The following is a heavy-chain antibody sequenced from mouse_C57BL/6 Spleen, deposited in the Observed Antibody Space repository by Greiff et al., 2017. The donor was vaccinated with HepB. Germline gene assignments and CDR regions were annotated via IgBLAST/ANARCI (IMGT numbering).Heavy chain of an antibody. V-gene: IGHV14-2*01. J-gene: IGHJ3*01. D-gene: IGHD1-1*01. CDR1: GFNIKDYY. CDR2: IDPEDGET. Sequence: EVQLQQSGAELVKPGASVKLSCTASGFNIKDYYMHWVKQRTEQGLEWIGRIDPEDGETKSAPKFQGKATITADTSSHTAYLQLSSLTSEDTAVYYCARGDGSSSAWFAYWGQGTLVTVSA. CDR3: ARGDGSSSAWFAY.